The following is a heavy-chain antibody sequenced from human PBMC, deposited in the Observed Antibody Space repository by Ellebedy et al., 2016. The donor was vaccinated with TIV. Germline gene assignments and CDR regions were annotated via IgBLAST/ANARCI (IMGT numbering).Heavy chain of an antibody. CDR2: INFGNGNT. CDR3: ARPKRGYDYYLDL. CDR1: GYTFTSYG. V-gene: IGHV1-3*01. J-gene: IGHJ2*01. D-gene: IGHD1-1*01. Sequence: AASVKVSCKASGYTFTSYGIHWLRQAPGQRLEWMGRINFGNGNTEYSQKFKDRVTISRDTSANTAYLELGSLGFEDTAVYYCARPKRGYDYYLDLWGRGTLLTVSS.